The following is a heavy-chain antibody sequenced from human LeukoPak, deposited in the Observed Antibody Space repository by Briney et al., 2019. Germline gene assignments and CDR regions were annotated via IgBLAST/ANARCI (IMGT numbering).Heavy chain of an antibody. V-gene: IGHV3-64D*06. J-gene: IGHJ4*02. CDR2: ISQNGDNT. Sequence: GGSLRLSCSVSGFSFGSYVLHWVRQAPGKGLESVSSISQNGDNTYYADSVKGRFTISKDNSENTLYLQMNSLRPEDTAVYYCMNPNHYGSGRWGQGTLVTVSS. CDR1: GFSFGSYV. D-gene: IGHD3-10*01. CDR3: MNPNHYGSGR.